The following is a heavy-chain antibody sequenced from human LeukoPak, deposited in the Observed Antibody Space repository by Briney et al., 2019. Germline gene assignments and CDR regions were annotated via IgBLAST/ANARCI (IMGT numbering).Heavy chain of an antibody. CDR1: GYTFTSYG. D-gene: IGHD6-13*01. CDR3: ARALSSWYHFDY. Sequence: ASVKVSCKASGYTFTSYGISWVRQAPGQGPEWMGWISADNGNTNYAQKLQGRVTMTTDTSTSTAYMELRSLRSDDTAVYYCARALSSWYHFDYWGQGTLVTVSS. CDR2: ISADNGNT. V-gene: IGHV1-18*01. J-gene: IGHJ4*02.